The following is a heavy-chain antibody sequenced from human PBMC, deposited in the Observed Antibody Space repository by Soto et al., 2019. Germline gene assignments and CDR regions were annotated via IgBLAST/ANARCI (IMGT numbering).Heavy chain of an antibody. Sequence: QLQLQESGPGLLKPSETLSLTCTVSGGSISSSSYYWGWIRQPPGKGLEWIGSIYYSGSTYYNPSLKSRVTISVDTSKNQFSLKLSSVTAADTAVYYCARLYYYGSAGKSWEYYFDYWGQGTLVTVSS. J-gene: IGHJ4*02. CDR2: IYYSGST. CDR1: GGSISSSSYY. CDR3: ARLYYYGSAGKSWEYYFDY. V-gene: IGHV4-39*01. D-gene: IGHD3-10*01.